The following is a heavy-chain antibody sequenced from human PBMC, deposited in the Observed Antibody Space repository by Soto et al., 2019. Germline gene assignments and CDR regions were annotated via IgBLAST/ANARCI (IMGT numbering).Heavy chain of an antibody. Sequence: GESLKISCKGSGYSFASYWINWVRQMPGKGLEWMGRIDPGDSYTNYSPSFQGHVTISADKSISTAYLLWSSLKASDTAMYFCATSPYDSNGYYYDYWGQGTLVTVSS. CDR1: GYSFASYW. CDR3: ATSPYDSNGYYYDY. CDR2: IDPGDSYT. V-gene: IGHV5-10-1*01. J-gene: IGHJ4*02. D-gene: IGHD3-22*01.